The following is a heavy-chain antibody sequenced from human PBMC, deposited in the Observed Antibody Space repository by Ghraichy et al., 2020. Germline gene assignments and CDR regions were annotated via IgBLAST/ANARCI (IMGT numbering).Heavy chain of an antibody. Sequence: SQTLSLTCTVSGGSISSNHWSWIRQSAGKGLEWIGRIYTSGSTNYNPSLKSRVTMSVDTSKNQFSLKLSSVTAADTAVYYCARGTHQPFFWSGSYYYYMDVWGKGTTVTVSS. CDR1: GGSISSNH. CDR3: ARGTHQPFFWSGSYYYYMDV. D-gene: IGHD3-3*01. CDR2: IYTSGST. J-gene: IGHJ6*03. V-gene: IGHV4-4*07.